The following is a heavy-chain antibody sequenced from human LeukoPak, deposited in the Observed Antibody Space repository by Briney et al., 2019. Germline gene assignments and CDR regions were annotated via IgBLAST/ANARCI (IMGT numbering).Heavy chain of an antibody. J-gene: IGHJ5*02. V-gene: IGHV1-2*02. Sequence: GASVKVSCKVSGYTLTELSMRWVRQAPGQGLEWMGWINPNSGGTNYAQKFQGRVTMTRDTSISTAYMELSRLRSDDTAVYYCARDWAGRNWFDPWGQGTLVTVSS. CDR2: INPNSGGT. D-gene: IGHD2-15*01. CDR1: GYTLTELS. CDR3: ARDWAGRNWFDP.